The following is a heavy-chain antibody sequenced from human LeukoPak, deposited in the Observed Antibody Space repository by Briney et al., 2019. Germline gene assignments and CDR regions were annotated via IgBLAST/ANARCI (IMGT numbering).Heavy chain of an antibody. CDR2: IGSSSSTI. J-gene: IGHJ5*02. CDR1: GFTFSSYS. V-gene: IGHV3-48*01. D-gene: IGHD2-2*01. CDR3: ACYCSTITCYLDWFDP. Sequence: GGALMLSCATYGFTFSSYSMNWVRQAPGKGLEWDSYIGSSSSTIYLADSVKGRFTICRDNAKNSLYLQMDSLRAEDTAVYYCACYCSTITCYLDWFDPWGQGTLVTVSS.